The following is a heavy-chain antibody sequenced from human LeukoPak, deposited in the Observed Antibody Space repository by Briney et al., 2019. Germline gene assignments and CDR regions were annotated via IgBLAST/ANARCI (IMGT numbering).Heavy chain of an antibody. CDR2: INPRGGST. CDR1: GYTFTRNY. J-gene: IGHJ4*02. V-gene: IGHV1-46*01. D-gene: IGHD5-12*01. CDR3: ARDIRSGYYYFDY. Sequence: ASVKVSCKASGYTFTRNYMHWVRQAPGQGLEWMGIINPRGGSTTYAQKFQGRLTMTRDTSTSTVYMELSSLRSEDTAVYYCARDIRSGYYYFDYWGQGTLVTVSS.